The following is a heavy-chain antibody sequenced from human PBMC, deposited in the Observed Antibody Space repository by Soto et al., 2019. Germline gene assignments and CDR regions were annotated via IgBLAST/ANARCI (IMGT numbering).Heavy chain of an antibody. CDR2: IIPIFGTA. CDR1: GVTFSSYA. V-gene: IGHV1-69*01. J-gene: IGHJ5*02. D-gene: IGHD3-10*01. Sequence: QVQLVQSGAEVKKPGSSVKVSCKASGVTFSSYAISWVRQAPGQGLEWMGGIIPIFGTANYAQKFQGRVTITADESTSTAYLELSSLRSEDTAGYDCARESHRTGTVSWFDPWGQGTLVTVSS. CDR3: ARESHRTGTVSWFDP.